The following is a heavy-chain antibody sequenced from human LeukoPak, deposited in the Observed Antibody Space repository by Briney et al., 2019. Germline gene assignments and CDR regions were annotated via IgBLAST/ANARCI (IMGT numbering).Heavy chain of an antibody. J-gene: IGHJ4*02. CDR2: LSGRGGRT. D-gene: IGHD7-27*01. CDR1: GFTFSSYG. Sequence: GGSLRLSCAASGFTFSSYGMGWVRQAPGKGLQWVSALSGRGGRTYYADSVRGRFTISRDNSKNTLHLQMNSLRADDTAVYYWAGRTGDLPYYFAYRGQGTLVTVS. CDR3: AGRTGDLPYYFAY. V-gene: IGHV3-23*01.